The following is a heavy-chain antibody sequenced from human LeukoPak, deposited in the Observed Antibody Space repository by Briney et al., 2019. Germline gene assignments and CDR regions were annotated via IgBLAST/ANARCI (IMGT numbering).Heavy chain of an antibody. D-gene: IGHD3-3*01. CDR1: GFTFSSYA. CDR2: ISGSGGST. CDR3: AKEIRTTIFGVVIIPDYFDY. V-gene: IGHV3-23*01. Sequence: GGSLRLSCAASGFTFSSYATSWVRQAPGKGLEWVSAISGSGGSTYYADSVKGRFTISRDNSKNTLYLQMNSLRAEDTAVYYCAKEIRTTIFGVVIIPDYFDYWGQGTLVTVSS. J-gene: IGHJ4*02.